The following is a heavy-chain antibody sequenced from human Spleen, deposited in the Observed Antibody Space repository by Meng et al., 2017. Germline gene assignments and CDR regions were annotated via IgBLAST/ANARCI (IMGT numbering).Heavy chain of an antibody. Sequence: QVQLVDAGNGVKKPGSSVKVSCKASGGTFSTYGFNWVRQAPGQGFQWVGGIIPVFGTAFYARNFQGRVTIAADESTSTTYMELTSLRSEDTALYYCSRALEEYYYDSSGYYSGFWGQGTLVTVSS. CDR2: IIPVFGTA. V-gene: IGHV1-69*01. CDR1: GGTFSTYG. J-gene: IGHJ4*02. D-gene: IGHD3-22*01. CDR3: SRALEEYYYDSSGYYSGF.